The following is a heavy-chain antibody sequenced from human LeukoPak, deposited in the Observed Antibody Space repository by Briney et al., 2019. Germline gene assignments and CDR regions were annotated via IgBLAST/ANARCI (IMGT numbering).Heavy chain of an antibody. V-gene: IGHV3-7*01. D-gene: IGHD3-10*01. J-gene: IGHJ4*02. Sequence: GGSLRLSCAASGFTVSSNYMSWVRQAPGKGLEWVANIKQDGSEKYYVDSVKGRFTISRDNAKNSLYLQMNSLRAEDTAVYYCARDPIDRQITVVRGAPPDYFDYWGQGTLVTVSS. CDR2: IKQDGSEK. CDR1: GFTVSSNY. CDR3: ARDPIDRQITVVRGAPPDYFDY.